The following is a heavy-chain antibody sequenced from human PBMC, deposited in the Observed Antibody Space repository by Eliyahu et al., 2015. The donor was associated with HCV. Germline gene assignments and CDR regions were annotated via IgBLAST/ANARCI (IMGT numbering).Heavy chain of an antibody. V-gene: IGHV4-4*02. CDR3: ARVPRGLYNWNYVWFDP. CDR2: IYHSGST. CDR1: GGSISSSNW. D-gene: IGHD1-7*01. J-gene: IGHJ5*02. Sequence: QVQLQESGPGLVKPSGTLSLTCAVSGGSISSSNWWSWVRQPPGKGLEWIGEIYHSGSTNYNPSLKSRVTISVDKSKNQFSLKLSSVTAADTAVYYCARVPRGLYNWNYVWFDPWGQGTLVTVSS.